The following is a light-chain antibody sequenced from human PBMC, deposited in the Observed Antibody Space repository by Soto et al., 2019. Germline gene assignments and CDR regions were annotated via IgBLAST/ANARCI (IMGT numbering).Light chain of an antibody. Sequence: IVLTQSPDTLSLSPGERATLSCRATQSVSSNSLAWYQQKPGQAPRLLIYAAATRATGIPDRFSGSGSGTEFTLTINRLEPEDFAVYYCQQYGSSRTFGQGTKGDI. V-gene: IGKV3-20*01. CDR3: QQYGSSRT. CDR2: AAA. J-gene: IGKJ1*01. CDR1: QSVSSNS.